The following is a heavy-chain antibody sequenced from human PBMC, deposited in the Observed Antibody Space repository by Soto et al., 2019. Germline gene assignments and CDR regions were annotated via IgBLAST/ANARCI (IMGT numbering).Heavy chain of an antibody. CDR3: ARDSMTGLNWFDP. CDR1: EFTFSSYS. D-gene: IGHD3-9*01. Sequence: EVQLVESGGGLVQPGGSLRLSCAASEFTFSSYSMNWVRQAPGKGLEWVSYISSSSSTIYYADSVKGRFTISRDNAKNSLYLQMNSLRAEDTAVYYCARDSMTGLNWFDPWGQGTLVTVSS. V-gene: IGHV3-48*01. J-gene: IGHJ5*02. CDR2: ISSSSSTI.